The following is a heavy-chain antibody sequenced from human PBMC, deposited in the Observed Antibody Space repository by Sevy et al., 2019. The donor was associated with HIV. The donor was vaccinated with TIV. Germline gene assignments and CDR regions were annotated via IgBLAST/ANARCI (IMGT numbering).Heavy chain of an antibody. V-gene: IGHV5-51*01. CDR1: GYTFSNYW. CDR2: IYLGDSDT. Sequence: GESLKISCKGSGYTFSNYWIGWVRQMPGKGLEWMGIIYLGDSDTRYSQSFQAQVTISVDKSISTAFLQWSSLRASDTAIFYCARGARGTLPSYYYYTMDIWGQGSTVTVSS. D-gene: IGHD1-1*01. CDR3: ARGARGTLPSYYYYTMDI. J-gene: IGHJ6*02.